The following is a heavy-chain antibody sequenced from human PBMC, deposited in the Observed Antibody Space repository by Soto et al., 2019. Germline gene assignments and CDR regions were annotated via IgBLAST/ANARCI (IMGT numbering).Heavy chain of an antibody. V-gene: IGHV1-69*13. Sequence: SVELSWKASRVTSSGYAISWVRQSTGQGLEWMGGIIPIFGTANYAQKFQGRVTITADESTSTAYMELSSLRSEDTAVYYCASESCSSRTKSRCYYYGMDVWGQGPTVTGSS. J-gene: IGHJ6*02. CDR3: ASESCSSRTKSRCYYYGMDV. CDR1: RVTSSGYA. D-gene: IGHD6-13*01. CDR2: IIPIFGTA.